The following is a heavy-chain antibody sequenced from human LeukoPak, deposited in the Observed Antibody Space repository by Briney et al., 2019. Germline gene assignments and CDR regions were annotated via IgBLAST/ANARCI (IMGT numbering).Heavy chain of an antibody. CDR1: GFTFSSYW. V-gene: IGHV3-7*01. Sequence: GGSLRLSCAASGFTFSSYWMSWVRQAPGKGLEWVANIKQDGSEKYYVDSVKGRFTISRDNAKNSLYLQMNSLRAEDTAVYYCARGPSHIVVVTATLDYWGQGTLVTVSS. D-gene: IGHD2-21*02. CDR2: IKQDGSEK. J-gene: IGHJ4*02. CDR3: ARGPSHIVVVTATLDY.